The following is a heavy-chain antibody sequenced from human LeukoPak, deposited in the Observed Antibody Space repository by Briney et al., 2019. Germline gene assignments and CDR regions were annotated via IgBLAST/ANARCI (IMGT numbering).Heavy chain of an antibody. CDR2: IYYSGST. Sequence: NPSETLSLTCTVSGGSISSGGYYWSWIRQHPGKGLEWIGYIYYSGSTYYNPSLKCRVTISVDTSKNQFSLKLSSVTAADTAVYYCARYCTNEAYYMDVWGKGTTVTVSS. CDR1: GGSISSGGYY. D-gene: IGHD2-8*01. V-gene: IGHV4-31*03. CDR3: ARYCTNEAYYMDV. J-gene: IGHJ6*03.